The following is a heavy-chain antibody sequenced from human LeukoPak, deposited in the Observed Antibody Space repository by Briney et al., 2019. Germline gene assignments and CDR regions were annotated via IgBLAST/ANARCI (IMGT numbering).Heavy chain of an antibody. Sequence: ASVKVSCKVSGHTLSEVAMHWVRQAPGKGLEWMGGFDPEHGEAVFPQTFEDRVTLTEDTSTDIAYMELSSLRSEDTAVYFCATDLRWKSSSAWYYFGDWGQGTLVIVSS. CDR3: ATDLRWKSSSAWYYFGD. CDR2: FDPEHGEA. CDR1: GHTLSEVA. J-gene: IGHJ4*02. V-gene: IGHV1-24*01. D-gene: IGHD6-19*01.